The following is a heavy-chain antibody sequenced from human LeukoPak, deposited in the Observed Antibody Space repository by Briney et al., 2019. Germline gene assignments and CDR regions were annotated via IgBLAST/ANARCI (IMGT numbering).Heavy chain of an antibody. J-gene: IGHJ4*02. CDR3: ARDGGDSDGYPPVDY. CDR2: ISNSSSYI. Sequence: GGSLTLSCAASAFTFSNYSMNWVSQAQGRGLEWVSSISNSSSYIYYADSVKGRLTISIDNAKNSLYLQWNSLRAEYTAVYYCARDGGDSDGYPPVDYWGQGTLVTVSS. V-gene: IGHV3-21*01. D-gene: IGHD5-18*01. CDR1: AFTFSNYS.